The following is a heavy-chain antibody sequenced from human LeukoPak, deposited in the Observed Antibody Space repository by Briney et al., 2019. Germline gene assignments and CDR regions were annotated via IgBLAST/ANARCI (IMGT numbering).Heavy chain of an antibody. CDR1: GGSISSSSYY. Sequence: SETLSLTCTVSGGSISSSSYYWGWIRQPPGKGLEWIGSIYYSGSTYYNPSLKSRVTISVDTSKNQFSLKLSSVTAADTAVYYCVSRVVGKEDYWGQGTLVTVSS. J-gene: IGHJ4*02. D-gene: IGHD3-10*01. CDR2: IYYSGST. V-gene: IGHV4-39*07. CDR3: VSRVVGKEDY.